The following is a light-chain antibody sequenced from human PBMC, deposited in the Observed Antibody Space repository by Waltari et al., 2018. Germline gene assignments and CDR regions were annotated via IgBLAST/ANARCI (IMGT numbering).Light chain of an antibody. J-gene: IGKJ2*01. Sequence: DIQMTQSPSSLPASVGDRVTSTCRASQSISSYLNWYQQQPVKAPKLLIYAASSLQSGVPSRFSGSGSETDFTLTIISLQPEDFATYYCQQSYSTPMYTFGQGTTLEIK. V-gene: IGKV1-39*01. CDR2: AAS. CDR1: QSISSY. CDR3: QQSYSTPMYT.